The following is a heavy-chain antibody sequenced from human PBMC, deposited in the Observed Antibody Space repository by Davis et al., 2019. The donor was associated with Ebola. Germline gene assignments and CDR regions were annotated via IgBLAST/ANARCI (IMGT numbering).Heavy chain of an antibody. CDR2: IIPILGIA. Sequence: AASVKVSCKASGYTFTGYYMHWVRQAPGQGLEWMGRIIPILGIANYAQKLQGRVTMTTDTSTSTAYMELRSLRSDDTAVYYCAREAIAVAEFSWFDPWGQGTLVTVSS. CDR3: AREAIAVAEFSWFDP. D-gene: IGHD6-19*01. CDR1: GYTFTGYY. J-gene: IGHJ5*02. V-gene: IGHV1-18*04.